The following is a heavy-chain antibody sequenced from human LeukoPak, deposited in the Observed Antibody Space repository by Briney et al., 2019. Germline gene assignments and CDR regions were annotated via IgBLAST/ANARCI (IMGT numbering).Heavy chain of an antibody. D-gene: IGHD4-17*01. J-gene: IGHJ4*02. CDR3: ARAGGDYEYYFDY. CDR1: GFTFSDYY. V-gene: IGHV3-11*01. CDR2: ISSTSRTT. Sequence: PGGSLRLSCVASGFTFSDYYMSWIRQAPGKGLEWVSYISSTSRTTYYADSVKGRFTISRDNAKNSLYLQMNSLRVEDTAVYYCARAGGDYEYYFDYWGQGTLVTVSS.